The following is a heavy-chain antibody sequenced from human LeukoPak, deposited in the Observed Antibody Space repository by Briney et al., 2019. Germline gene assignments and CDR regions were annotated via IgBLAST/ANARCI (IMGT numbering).Heavy chain of an antibody. J-gene: IGHJ4*02. CDR2: IRYDGSNK. CDR3: ARENDSSGYYYFDY. D-gene: IGHD3-22*01. V-gene: IGHV3-33*01. Sequence: PGRSLRLSCAASGFTFSSYGMHWVRQAPGEGLEWVAVIRYDGSNKYYADSVKGRFTISRDNSKNTLYLQMNSLRAEDTAVYYCARENDSSGYYYFDYWGQGTLVTVSS. CDR1: GFTFSSYG.